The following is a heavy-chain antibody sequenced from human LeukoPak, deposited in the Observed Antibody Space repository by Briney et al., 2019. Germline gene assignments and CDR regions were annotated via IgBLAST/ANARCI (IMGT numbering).Heavy chain of an antibody. Sequence: SETLSLTCTVSGGSISSYYWSWIRQPPGKGLEWIGYIYYSGSTNYNPSLKSRVTISADTSKNQFSLKLSSVTAADTAVYYCARLSLWFGPYGMDVWGQGTTVTVSS. J-gene: IGHJ6*02. CDR3: ARLSLWFGPYGMDV. CDR2: IYYSGST. V-gene: IGHV4-59*08. D-gene: IGHD3-10*01. CDR1: GGSISSYY.